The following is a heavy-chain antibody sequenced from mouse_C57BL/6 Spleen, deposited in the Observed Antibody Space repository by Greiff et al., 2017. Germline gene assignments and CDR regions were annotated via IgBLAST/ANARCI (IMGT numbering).Heavy chain of an antibody. J-gene: IGHJ2*01. CDR1: GYSFTGYY. CDR2: INPSTGGT. CDR3: ARPGY. V-gene: IGHV1-42*01. Sequence: EVKLMESGPELVKPGASVKISCKASGYSFTGYYMNWVKQSPEKSLEWIGEINPSTGGTTYNQKFKAKATLTVDKSSSTAYMQLKSLTSEDSAVYYCARPGYWGQGTTLTVSS.